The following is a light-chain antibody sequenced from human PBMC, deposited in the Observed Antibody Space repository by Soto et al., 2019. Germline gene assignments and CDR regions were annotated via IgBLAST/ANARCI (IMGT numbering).Light chain of an antibody. CDR1: QTISRF. CDR3: QQGFSTPWT. Sequence: DIQLTQSPASLSALVGARVNITCRASQTISRFLNWYQLKTEKAPRLLIYAASTLQSGVPSRFSGSGSGTEFTLTISSLQPEDFATYSCQQGFSTPWTLGQGTKVDIK. J-gene: IGKJ1*01. V-gene: IGKV1-39*01. CDR2: AAS.